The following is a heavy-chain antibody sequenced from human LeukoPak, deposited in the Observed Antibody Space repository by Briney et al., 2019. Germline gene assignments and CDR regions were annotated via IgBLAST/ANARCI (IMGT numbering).Heavy chain of an antibody. CDR3: AKDLRVVATRGGFDY. CDR2: IRYDGSNK. D-gene: IGHD5-12*01. CDR1: GFTFSSYG. Sequence: PGGSLRLSCAASGFTFSSYGMPWVRQAPGKGLEWVAFIRYDGSNKYYPDSVKGRFTTPRANPKNSCYLKMHSLRAEATAVYCCAKDLRVVATRGGFDYWGQGALVTVSS. J-gene: IGHJ4*02. V-gene: IGHV3-30*02.